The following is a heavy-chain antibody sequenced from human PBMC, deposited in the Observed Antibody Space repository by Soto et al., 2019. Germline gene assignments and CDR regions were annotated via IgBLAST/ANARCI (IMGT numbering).Heavy chain of an antibody. CDR2: ISGSGGST. CDR3: AKSPAQYCSGGSCYLDY. CDR1: GFTFSSYA. Sequence: EVQLLESGGGLVQPGGSLRLSCAASGFTFSSYAMSWVRQAPGKGLEWVSAISGSGGSTYYADSVKGRFTISRDNSWNRXYLQMNSLRAEDTAVYYCAKSPAQYCSGGSCYLDYWGQGTLVTVSS. D-gene: IGHD2-15*01. J-gene: IGHJ4*02. V-gene: IGHV3-23*01.